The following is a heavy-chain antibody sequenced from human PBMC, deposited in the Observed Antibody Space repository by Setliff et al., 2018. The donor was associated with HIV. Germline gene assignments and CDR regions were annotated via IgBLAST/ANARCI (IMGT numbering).Heavy chain of an antibody. J-gene: IGHJ4*02. Sequence: SETLSLTCAVAGGSINRGSYYWSWIRQPAGKGLEWIGHIYTSGSTNYNPSLKSRVTISVDTSKNQFSLKLSSVTTADTAAYYCARLDCSSSSGFVDYWGQGTLVTVSS. CDR2: IYTSGST. D-gene: IGHD2-2*01. CDR3: ARLDCSSSSGFVDY. V-gene: IGHV4-61*09. CDR1: GGSINRGSYY.